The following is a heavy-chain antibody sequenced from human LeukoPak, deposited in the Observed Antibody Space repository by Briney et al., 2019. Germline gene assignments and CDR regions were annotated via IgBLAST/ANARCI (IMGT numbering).Heavy chain of an antibody. CDR2: ISAYNGNT. CDR3: ARVRQVVVVATDAFDI. Sequence: ASVKVSCKASGYTFTSYGISWVRQAPGQGLEWMGWISAYNGNTNYAQKLQGRVTMTTDTSTSTAYMELRSLRSDDTAVYYCARVRQVVVVATDAFDIWGQGTMVTVSS. J-gene: IGHJ3*02. D-gene: IGHD2-15*01. V-gene: IGHV1-18*01. CDR1: GYTFTSYG.